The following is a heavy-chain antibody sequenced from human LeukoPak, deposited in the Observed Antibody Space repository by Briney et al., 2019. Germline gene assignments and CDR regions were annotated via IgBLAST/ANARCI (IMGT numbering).Heavy chain of an antibody. V-gene: IGHV1-2*02. CDR1: GYTFTGYY. CDR2: INPNGGGT. Sequence: ASVKVSCKASGYTFTGYYMHWVRQAPGQGLEWMGWINPNGGGTNYAQKFQGRVTMTRDTSISTAYMELSRLRSDDTAVYYCARVYYGSGSYSDYYYYMDVWGKGTTVTISS. J-gene: IGHJ6*03. D-gene: IGHD3-10*01. CDR3: ARVYYGSGSYSDYYYYMDV.